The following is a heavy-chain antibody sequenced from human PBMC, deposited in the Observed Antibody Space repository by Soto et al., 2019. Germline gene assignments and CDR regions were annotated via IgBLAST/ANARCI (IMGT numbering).Heavy chain of an antibody. CDR3: ARSRDFDY. V-gene: IGHV4-30-2*01. CDR1: GGSLSGATYS. J-gene: IGHJ4*02. CDR2: IFPSGTT. Sequence: SETLSLTCGVSGGSLSGATYSWNWIRQPPGKGLEWIGYIFPSGTTYYNPSLKSRVTISIDVSKNQFSLSLRSLTAADTAVYYCARSRDFDYWSQGTLVTVSS.